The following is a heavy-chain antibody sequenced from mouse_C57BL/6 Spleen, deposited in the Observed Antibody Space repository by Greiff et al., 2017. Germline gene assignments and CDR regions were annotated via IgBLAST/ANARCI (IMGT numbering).Heavy chain of an antibody. J-gene: IGHJ2*01. CDR2: INPSSGYT. D-gene: IGHD1-1*01. Sequence: QVQLQQSGAELAKPGASVKLSCKASGYTFTSYWMHWVKQRPGQGLEWIGYINPSSGYTKYNQKFKDKATLTADKSSSTAYMQLSSLTYEDSAVYYCARGSTTVVAHFDYWGQGTTLTVSS. CDR1: GYTFTSYW. V-gene: IGHV1-7*01. CDR3: ARGSTTVVAHFDY.